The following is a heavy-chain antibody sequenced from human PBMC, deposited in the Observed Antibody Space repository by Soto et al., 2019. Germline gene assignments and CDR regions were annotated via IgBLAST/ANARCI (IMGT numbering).Heavy chain of an antibody. CDR1: GFTFDDYA. J-gene: IGHJ4*02. Sequence: SLRLSCAASGFTFDDYAMHWVRQAPGKGLEWVSYITWNSAYIGYADSVKGRFTISRDNANNSLYLQMNSLNPEDTAFYYCEKAIYGSSSRPIDYWGQGTLVTVSA. D-gene: IGHD6-13*01. V-gene: IGHV3-9*01. CDR2: ITWNSAYI. CDR3: EKAIYGSSSRPIDY.